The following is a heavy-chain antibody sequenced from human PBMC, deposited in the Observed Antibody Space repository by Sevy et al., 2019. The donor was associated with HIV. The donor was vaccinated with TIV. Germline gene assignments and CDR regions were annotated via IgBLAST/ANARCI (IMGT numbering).Heavy chain of an antibody. CDR1: GVSISPYY. J-gene: IGHJ4*02. D-gene: IGHD1-1*01. CDR3: ARGGPNQHQLDYFDY. CDR2: SGSI. Sequence: SETLSLTCTVSGVSISPYYWAWIRQPPGKGLECIGFSGSINYNPSLKPRVTTSVDTSKNQFSLKLSSVTAADTAIYYCARGGPNQHQLDYFDYWGQGTLVTVSS. V-gene: IGHV4-59*01.